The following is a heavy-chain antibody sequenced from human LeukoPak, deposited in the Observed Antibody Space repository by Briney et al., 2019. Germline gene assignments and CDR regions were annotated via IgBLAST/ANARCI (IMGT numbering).Heavy chain of an antibody. CDR2: ISWNSGSI. CDR3: AKRGVVIRVILVGFHKEAYYFDS. D-gene: IGHD3-22*01. Sequence: PGGSLRLSCAASGFTFSSYTMTWVRQAPGKGLEWVSGISWNSGSIGYADSVKGRFTISRDNPKNTLYLQMNSLRAEDTAVYFCAKRGVVIRVILVGFHKEAYYFDSWGQGALVTVSS. CDR1: GFTFSSYT. J-gene: IGHJ4*02. V-gene: IGHV3-23*01.